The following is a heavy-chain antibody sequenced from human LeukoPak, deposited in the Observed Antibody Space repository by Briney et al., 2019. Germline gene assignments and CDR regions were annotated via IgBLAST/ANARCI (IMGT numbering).Heavy chain of an antibody. CDR3: ARAQGYSSGWDFQH. J-gene: IGHJ1*01. Sequence: SETLSLTCTVSGDSISSGNYWGWIRQPPGMGLEWIGYIYYTGSTNYNPSLKSRVTISVDASKNQFSLKMSSMTAADTAVYYCARAQGYSSGWDFQHWGQGTLVTVSS. CDR1: GDSISSGNY. V-gene: IGHV4-61*01. D-gene: IGHD6-19*01. CDR2: IYYTGST.